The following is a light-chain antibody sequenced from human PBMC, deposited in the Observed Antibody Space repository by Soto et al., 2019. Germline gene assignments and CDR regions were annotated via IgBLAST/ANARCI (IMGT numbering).Light chain of an antibody. Sequence: DIQMTQSPSSLAASAGDRVTITCQARQDISNYLNWYQQKPGKAPKLLIFDASSLETGVPSRFSGSGSGTDFTFTISSLQPEDIATYYCQQYDNLPLTFGGGTKVDIK. CDR2: DAS. V-gene: IGKV1-33*01. CDR1: QDISNY. CDR3: QQYDNLPLT. J-gene: IGKJ4*01.